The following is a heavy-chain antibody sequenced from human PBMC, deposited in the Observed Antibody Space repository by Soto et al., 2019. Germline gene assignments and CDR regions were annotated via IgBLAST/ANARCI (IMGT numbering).Heavy chain of an antibody. V-gene: IGHV4-31*03. D-gene: IGHD2-15*01. J-gene: IGHJ4*02. CDR2: IYYSGST. CDR3: ARYCSGGGCYLLGKYYFDY. CDR1: GGSISSGGYY. Sequence: PSETLSLTCTVSGGSISSGGYYWSWIRQHPGKGLEWIGYIYYSGSTYYNPSLKSRVTISVDTSKNQFSLKLSSVTAADTAVYYCARYCSGGGCYLLGKYYFDYWGQGTLVTVSS.